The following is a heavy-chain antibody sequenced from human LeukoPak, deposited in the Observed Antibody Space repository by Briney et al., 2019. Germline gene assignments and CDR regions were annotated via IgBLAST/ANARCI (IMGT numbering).Heavy chain of an antibody. CDR1: GFTFSSYS. CDR3: ASFPGVTRIGGY. D-gene: IGHD2-21*02. CDR2: ISSSSSYI. Sequence: GGSLRLSCAASGFTFSSYSMNWVRQAPGKGLEWVSSISSSSSYIYYADSVKGRFTISRDNAKNSLYLQMNSLRAEDTAVYYCASFPGVTRIGGYWGQGTLVTVSS. V-gene: IGHV3-21*01. J-gene: IGHJ4*02.